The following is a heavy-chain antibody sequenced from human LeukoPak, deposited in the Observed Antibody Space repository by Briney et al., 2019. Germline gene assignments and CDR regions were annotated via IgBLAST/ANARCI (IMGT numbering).Heavy chain of an antibody. D-gene: IGHD6-19*01. V-gene: IGHV1-8*01. CDR1: GYTFTSYD. CDR3: ATVSGWPINFDY. Sequence: ASVKVSCKASGYTFTSYDINWVRQATGQGLEWMGWMNPNSGNTGYAQKFQGRVTMTRNTSISTAYMELSSLRSEDTAVYYCATVSGWPINFDYWGQGTLVTVSS. J-gene: IGHJ4*02. CDR2: MNPNSGNT.